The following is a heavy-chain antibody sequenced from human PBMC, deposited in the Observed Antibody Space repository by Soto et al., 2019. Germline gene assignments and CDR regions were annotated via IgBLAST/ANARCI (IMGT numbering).Heavy chain of an antibody. J-gene: IGHJ5*02. Sequence: QVQLQESGPGLVKPSETLSLTCTVSGGSINSYYWSWIRQPPGKGLEWIGYIYYSGSTNYNPSLKGRITISAAPSKTQFSLTLSSVTAADTALYYCARHISSGTTIAAVRSFDPWGQGTLVTVSS. D-gene: IGHD1-26*01. CDR3: ARHISSGTTIAAVRSFDP. CDR1: GGSINSYY. CDR2: IYYSGST. V-gene: IGHV4-59*08.